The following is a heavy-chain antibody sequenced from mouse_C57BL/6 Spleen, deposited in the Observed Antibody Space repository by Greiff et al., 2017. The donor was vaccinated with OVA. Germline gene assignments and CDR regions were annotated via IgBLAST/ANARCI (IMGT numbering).Heavy chain of an antibody. CDR1: GYTFTSYG. D-gene: IGHD1-1*01. CDR3: ARGITTVVATGYFDY. CDR2: IYPRSGNT. V-gene: IGHV1-81*01. J-gene: IGHJ2*01. Sequence: QVQLQQSGAELARPGASVKLSCKASGYTFTSYGISWVKQRTGQGLEWIGEIYPRSGNTYYNEKFKGKATLTADKSSSTAYMELRSLTSEDSAVYVCARGITTVVATGYFDYWGQGTTLTVSS.